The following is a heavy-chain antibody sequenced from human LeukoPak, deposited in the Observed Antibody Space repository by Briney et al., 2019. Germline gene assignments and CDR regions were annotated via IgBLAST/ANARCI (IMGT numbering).Heavy chain of an antibody. CDR2: ISSSGSTI. J-gene: IGHJ5*02. CDR3: AGYVVVAATDYSWFGP. V-gene: IGHV3-11*04. CDR1: GFTFSDYY. Sequence: PGGSLRLSCAASGFTFSDYYMSWIRQAPGKGLEWVSYISSSGSTIYYADSVKGRFTISRDNAKNSLYLQMNSLRAEDTAVYYCAGYVVVAATDYSWFGPWGQGTLVTVSS. D-gene: IGHD2-15*01.